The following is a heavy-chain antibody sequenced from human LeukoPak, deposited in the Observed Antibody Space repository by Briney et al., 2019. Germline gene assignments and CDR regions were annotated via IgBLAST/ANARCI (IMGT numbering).Heavy chain of an antibody. D-gene: IGHD3-10*01. CDR1: GGSISSSAYY. CDR3: ARQRYYYGSGSYYKGSIYYYYYMDV. Sequence: PSETLSLTCSVSGGSISSSAYYWGWIRQPPGQGLEWIGSIYYSCNTYYNPSLNSRVTISVDASKNQFSLKLSSVTAADTAVYYCARQRYYYGSGSYYKGSIYYYYYMDVWGKGTTVTISS. CDR2: IYYSCNT. J-gene: IGHJ6*03. V-gene: IGHV4-39*01.